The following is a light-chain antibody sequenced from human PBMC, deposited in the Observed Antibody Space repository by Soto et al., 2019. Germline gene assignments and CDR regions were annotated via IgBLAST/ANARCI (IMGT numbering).Light chain of an antibody. J-gene: IGKJ1*01. CDR1: RSVLYSSNNKNY. Sequence: DIVMTQSPDSLAVSLGERATINCKSSRSVLYSSNNKNYLAWYQQKPGQPPKLLIYWASTRESGVPDRFSGSGSRTDFTLTISSLQAEDVAVYYCQQYYNTPQTFGQGTKVEIK. CDR2: WAS. V-gene: IGKV4-1*01. CDR3: QQYYNTPQT.